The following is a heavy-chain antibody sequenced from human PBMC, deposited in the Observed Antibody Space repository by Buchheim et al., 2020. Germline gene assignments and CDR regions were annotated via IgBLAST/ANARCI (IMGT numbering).Heavy chain of an antibody. J-gene: IGHJ6*03. CDR2: IKSKTDGGTT. CDR1: GFTFGNYW. Sequence: EVQLVESGGGLVQPGGSLRLSCEASGFTFGNYWMSWVRQAPGKGLEWVGRIKSKTDGGTTDYAAPVTGRFTISRDDSKNTLYLQMNSLKTEDTAVYYCTGVVVPAAPLYYYYYMDVWGKGTT. D-gene: IGHD2-2*01. V-gene: IGHV3-15*01. CDR3: TGVVVPAAPLYYYYYMDV.